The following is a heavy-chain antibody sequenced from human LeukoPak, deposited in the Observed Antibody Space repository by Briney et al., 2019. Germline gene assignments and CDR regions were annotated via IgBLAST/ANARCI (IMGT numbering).Heavy chain of an antibody. J-gene: IGHJ4*02. V-gene: IGHV3-30*14. Sequence: GGSLRLSCAASGFTFSSYAMHWVRQAPGKGLEWVAVISYDGSNKYYADSVKGRFTISRDNSKNTLYLQMNSLRAEDTAVYYCARVRGSGSYWLFDYWGQGTLVTVSS. CDR1: GFTFSSYA. CDR3: ARVRGSGSYWLFDY. D-gene: IGHD3-10*01. CDR2: ISYDGSNK.